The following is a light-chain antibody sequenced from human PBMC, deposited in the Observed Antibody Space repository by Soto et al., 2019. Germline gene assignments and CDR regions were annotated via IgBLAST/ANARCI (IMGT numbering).Light chain of an antibody. J-gene: IGLJ2*01. V-gene: IGLV2-14*01. CDR1: SSDVGGYDY. Sequence: QSALTQPASVPGSPGQSITISCTGTSSDVGGYDYVSWYQQHPDKAPKLIIFEVSHRPSGVSNRFSGSKSGNTASLTISGLQAEDEADYYCTAYTRSRNLLFGGGTKLTV. CDR2: EVS. CDR3: TAYTRSRNLL.